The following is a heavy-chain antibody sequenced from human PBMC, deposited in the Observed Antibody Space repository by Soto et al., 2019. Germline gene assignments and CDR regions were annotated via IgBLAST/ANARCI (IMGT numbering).Heavy chain of an antibody. Sequence: GASVKVSCKASGGTFSSYAISWVRQAPGQGLEWMGGIIPIFGTANYAQKFQGRVTITADESTSTAYMELSSLRSEDTAVYYCARDSGRYYYDSSGSIDYWGQGTLVTVSS. CDR2: IIPIFGTA. CDR3: ARDSGRYYYDSSGSIDY. CDR1: GGTFSSYA. D-gene: IGHD3-22*01. J-gene: IGHJ4*02. V-gene: IGHV1-69*13.